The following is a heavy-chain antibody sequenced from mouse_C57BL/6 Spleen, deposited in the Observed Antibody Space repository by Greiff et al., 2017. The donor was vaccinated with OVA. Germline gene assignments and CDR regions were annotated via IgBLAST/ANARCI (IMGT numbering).Heavy chain of an antibody. CDR2: INYDGSST. V-gene: IGHV5-16*01. CDR1: GFTFSDYY. J-gene: IGHJ2*01. Sequence: EVMLVESEGGLVQPGSSMKLSCTASGFTFSDYYMAWVRQVPEKGLEWVANINYDGSSTYYLDSLKSRFIISRDNAKNILYLQMSSLKSEDTATYYCARDEGPFDYWGQGTTLTVSS. CDR3: ARDEGPFDY.